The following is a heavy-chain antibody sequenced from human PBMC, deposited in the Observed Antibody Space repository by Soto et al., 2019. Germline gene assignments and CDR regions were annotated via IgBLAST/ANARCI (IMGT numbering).Heavy chain of an antibody. CDR1: GDSISSYY. CDR2: IYYTGST. Sequence: PSETLSLTCSVSGDSISSYYWSWIRQPPRKGLEWIGHIYYTGSTKYNPSLKSRVTISADTSKNQFSLKLSSVIAADTAVYYCAVSGYNGYTYRWFDPWGQGTLVTVSS. CDR3: AVSGYNGYTYRWFDP. D-gene: IGHD5-12*01. J-gene: IGHJ5*02. V-gene: IGHV4-59*01.